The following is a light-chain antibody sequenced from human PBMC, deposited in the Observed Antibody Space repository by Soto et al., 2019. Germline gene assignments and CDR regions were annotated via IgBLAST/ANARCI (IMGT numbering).Light chain of an antibody. CDR1: QSINSW. CDR2: KAS. J-gene: IGKJ1*01. Sequence: DIQMTQSPSTLSASVGDRVTITCRASQSINSWLAWYQQKPGKAPKLLIYKASSLENGVSSRFSGSGSGTDFTLTISSLQPDDFATYYCQQYDTFSRTFGQGTKIEIK. V-gene: IGKV1-5*03. CDR3: QQYDTFSRT.